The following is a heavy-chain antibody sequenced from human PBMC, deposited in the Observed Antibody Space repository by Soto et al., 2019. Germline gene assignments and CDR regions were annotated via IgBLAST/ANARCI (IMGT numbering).Heavy chain of an antibody. D-gene: IGHD6-25*01. CDR3: ARSRHSYYSMDV. J-gene: IGHJ6*02. Sequence: QAQLQQSGPGLVKPSQTLSLTCAISGDSVSRISAAWNWIRQSPSRGLDWLGRKSQTSKWFHEYAESVKSRIPINPDTAKNQFSLQLNSVTPEDTAVYYCARSRHSYYSMDVWGQGTTVTVSS. CDR1: GDSVSRISAA. CDR2: KSQTSKWFH. V-gene: IGHV6-1*01.